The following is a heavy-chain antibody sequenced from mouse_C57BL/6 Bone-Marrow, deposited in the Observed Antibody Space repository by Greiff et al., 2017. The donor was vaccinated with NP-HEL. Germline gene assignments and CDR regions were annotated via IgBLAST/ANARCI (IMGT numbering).Heavy chain of an antibody. V-gene: IGHV2-6-1*01. J-gene: IGHJ4*01. Sequence: VQLQESGPGLVAPSQSLSITCTVSGFSLTSYGVHWVRQPPGKGLEWLVVIWSDGSTTYNSALKSRLSISKDNSKSQGFLKMNSLQTEDTAMYYCARQPPYYLYAMDYWGQGTSVTVSS. CDR2: IWSDGST. D-gene: IGHD1-1*02. CDR3: ARQPPYYLYAMDY. CDR1: GFSLTSYG.